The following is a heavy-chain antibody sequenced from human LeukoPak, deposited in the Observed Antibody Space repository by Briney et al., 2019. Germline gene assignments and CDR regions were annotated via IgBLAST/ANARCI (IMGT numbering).Heavy chain of an antibody. CDR1: GGTFSSYA. J-gene: IGHJ3*02. CDR3: ARDQITMVRGVITAFDI. D-gene: IGHD3-10*01. V-gene: IGHV1-69*05. CDR2: IIPIFVTA. Sequence: GASVKVSCKASGGTFSSYAISWVRQAPGQGLEWMGGIIPIFVTANYAQKFQGRVTMTRDTSTSTVYMELSSLRSEDTAVYYCARDQITMVRGVITAFDIWGQGTMVTVSS.